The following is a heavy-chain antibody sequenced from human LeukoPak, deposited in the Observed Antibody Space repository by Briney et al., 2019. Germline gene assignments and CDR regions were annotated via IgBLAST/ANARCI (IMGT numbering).Heavy chain of an antibody. CDR1: GGSFSGYY. Sequence: SETLSLTCAVYGGSFSGYYWTWIRQPPGKGLEWVGEINHSGSTNYNPSLKSRVTISVDTSKNQFSLKLSSVTAADTAVYYCARARGAVAIDYWGQGTLVTVSS. V-gene: IGHV4-34*01. CDR2: INHSGST. J-gene: IGHJ4*02. D-gene: IGHD6-19*01. CDR3: ARARGAVAIDY.